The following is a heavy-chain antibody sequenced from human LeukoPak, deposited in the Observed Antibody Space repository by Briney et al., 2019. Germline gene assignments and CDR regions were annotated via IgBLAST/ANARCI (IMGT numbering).Heavy chain of an antibody. CDR3: ARVGDYYDSSGYYYEVLQYFDY. Sequence: SEPLSLTCAVYGGSFSGYYWSWIRQPPGKGLEWIGEINHSGSTNYNPSLKSRVTISVDTSKNQFSLKLSSVTAADTAVYYCARVGDYYDSSGYYYEVLQYFDYWGQGTLVTVSS. J-gene: IGHJ4*02. V-gene: IGHV4-34*01. CDR1: GGSFSGYY. D-gene: IGHD3-22*01. CDR2: INHSGST.